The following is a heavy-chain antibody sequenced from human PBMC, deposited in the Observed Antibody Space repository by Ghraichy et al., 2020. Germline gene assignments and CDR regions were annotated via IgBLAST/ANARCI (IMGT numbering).Heavy chain of an antibody. CDR3: ARGQSSYSYGFPIDY. CDR2: ISSSGNTM. D-gene: IGHD5-18*01. Sequence: LSLTCVASGFTFSDHYISWIRQAPGKGLEWVSYISSSGNTMYVDSVKGRFTISRDNAKSSLYLQMNSLRAEDTAVYYCARGQSSYSYGFPIDYWGQGTLVTVSS. V-gene: IGHV3-11*01. J-gene: IGHJ4*02. CDR1: GFTFSDHY.